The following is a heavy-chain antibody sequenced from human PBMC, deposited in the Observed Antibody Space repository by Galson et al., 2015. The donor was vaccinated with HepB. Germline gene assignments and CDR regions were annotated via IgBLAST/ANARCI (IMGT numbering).Heavy chain of an antibody. Sequence: CAISGDSVSSNSAAWNWIRQSPSRGLEWLGRTYYRSKWYNDYAVSVKSRITINPDTSKNQFSLQLNSVTPEDTAVYYCAREGGWQEYYYYYYGMDVWGQGTTVTVSS. CDR2: TYYRSKWYN. CDR1: GDSVSSNSAA. D-gene: IGHD6-19*01. CDR3: AREGGWQEYYYYYYGMDV. V-gene: IGHV6-1*01. J-gene: IGHJ6*02.